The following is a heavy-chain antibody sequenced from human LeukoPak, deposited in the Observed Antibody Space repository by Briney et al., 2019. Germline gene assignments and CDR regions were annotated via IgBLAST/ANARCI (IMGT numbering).Heavy chain of an antibody. Sequence: PGGSLRLSCAASGFTFSSYDMAWVRQAPGKGLEWVALIWYDGSDQYYADSVKGRFTISRDSSTNTLYLQMNSLRAEDTAVYYCARGGFGHNMDVWGKGTTVTVSS. D-gene: IGHD3-3*01. J-gene: IGHJ6*03. CDR3: ARGGFGHNMDV. V-gene: IGHV3-33*01. CDR2: IWYDGSDQ. CDR1: GFTFSSYD.